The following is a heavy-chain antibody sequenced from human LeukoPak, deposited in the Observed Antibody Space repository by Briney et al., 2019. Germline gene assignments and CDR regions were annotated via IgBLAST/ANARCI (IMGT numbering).Heavy chain of an antibody. CDR3: TRAYIGYCGGDCYSGDS. Sequence: GGSLRLSCTASGFTFGDYALSWVRQAPGKGLEWVGFIRGKAYGGSTEYAASVKGRFTFSRDDSKSIAYLQMNSPKTEDTAVYYCTRAYIGYCGGDCYSGDSWGQGTLVTVSS. J-gene: IGHJ5*01. D-gene: IGHD2-21*02. CDR1: GFTFGDYA. CDR2: IRGKAYGGST. V-gene: IGHV3-49*04.